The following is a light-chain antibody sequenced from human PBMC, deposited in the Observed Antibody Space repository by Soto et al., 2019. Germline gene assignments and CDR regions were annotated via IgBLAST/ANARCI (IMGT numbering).Light chain of an antibody. CDR2: DSD. Sequence: QAVVTQPPSVSAAPGQEVTISCSGSSSNIAANSVSWYQHLPGTAPKLLIYDSDRRHSGTPARFSGSKSGTSATLGITGLQTGDEADYYCGAWDTSLTVYVFGSGTKLTVL. V-gene: IGLV1-51*01. J-gene: IGLJ1*01. CDR1: SSNIAANS. CDR3: GAWDTSLTVYV.